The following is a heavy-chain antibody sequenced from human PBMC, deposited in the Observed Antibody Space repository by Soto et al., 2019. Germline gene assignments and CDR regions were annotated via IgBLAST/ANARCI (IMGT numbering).Heavy chain of an antibody. J-gene: IGHJ5*02. CDR1: GGAISDARFY. V-gene: IGHV4-39*01. D-gene: IGHD1-26*01. CDR2: IYYTGTT. Sequence: QLQLQESGPGLVKPSETLSLTCSLSGGAISDARFYWGWIRQCPGRGLEWIGSIYYTGTTFFSPSLQSRGTISVDTSENQFSLKLYSVTAADTALYFCARQKWEQPKWFDPWGQGTLVIVSP. CDR3: ARQKWEQPKWFDP.